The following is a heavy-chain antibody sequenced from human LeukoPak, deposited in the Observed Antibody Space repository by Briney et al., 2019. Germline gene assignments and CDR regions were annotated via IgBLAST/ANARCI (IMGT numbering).Heavy chain of an antibody. J-gene: IGHJ4*02. V-gene: IGHV4-30-4*01. D-gene: IGHD3-10*01. Sequence: SQTLSLTCTVSGVSISSGDSYWSWIRQPPGKGLEWIGYIYYSGSTYYNPSLKSRVTISVDTSKNQFSLKLSSVTAADTAVYYCARDFSYGSGNYFDYWGQGTLVTVSS. CDR3: ARDFSYGSGNYFDY. CDR2: IYYSGST. CDR1: GVSISSGDSY.